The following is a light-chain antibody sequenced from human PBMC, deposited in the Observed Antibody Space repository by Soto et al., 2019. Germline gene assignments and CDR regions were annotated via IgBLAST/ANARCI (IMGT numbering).Light chain of an antibody. CDR1: QGISSY. Sequence: DIQLTQSPSCLSASVGDRVTITCRASQGISSYLAWYQQKPGKAPKVLNFDASTLQSGVPPRFSGRGSGTEFTLTISSLQPEDFASYYCQQLNSYPRTFGPGTKVETK. V-gene: IGKV1-9*01. CDR3: QQLNSYPRT. J-gene: IGKJ1*01. CDR2: DAS.